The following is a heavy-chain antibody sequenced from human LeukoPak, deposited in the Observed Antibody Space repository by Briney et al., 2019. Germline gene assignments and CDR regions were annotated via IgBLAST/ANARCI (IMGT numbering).Heavy chain of an antibody. Sequence: SVKVSCKASGGTFSSYTISWVRQAPGQGLEWMGRIIPILGIANYAQKFQGRVTTTADKSTSTAYMELSSLRSEDTAVYYCARSRSSGWPDNWFDPWGQGTLVTVSS. V-gene: IGHV1-69*02. CDR3: ARSRSSGWPDNWFDP. CDR2: IIPILGIA. CDR1: GGTFSSYT. J-gene: IGHJ5*02. D-gene: IGHD6-19*01.